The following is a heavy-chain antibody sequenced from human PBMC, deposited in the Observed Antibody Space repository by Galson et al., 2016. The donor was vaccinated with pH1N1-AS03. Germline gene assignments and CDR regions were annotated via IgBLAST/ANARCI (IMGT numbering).Heavy chain of an antibody. CDR1: GFTFSSYS. Sequence: SLRLSCAASGFTFSSYSMNWVRQAPGKGLEWVSSISYGGDLTYYAESVKGRFSVSRDNSRNTLYLQLSNLRAEDTALYYCANIPVAGSWYFHLWGQGTLVTVSS. CDR3: ANIPVAGSWYFHL. CDR2: ISYGGDLT. V-gene: IGHV3-23*01. J-gene: IGHJ1*01. D-gene: IGHD6-19*01.